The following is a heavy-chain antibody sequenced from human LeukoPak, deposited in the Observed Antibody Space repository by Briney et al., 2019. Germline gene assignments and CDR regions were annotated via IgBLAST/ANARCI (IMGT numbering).Heavy chain of an antibody. V-gene: IGHV1-46*01. CDR2: INPSGGST. Sequence: GASVKVSCKASGYTFGSYGISWVRQAPGQGLEWMGIINPSGGSTSYAQKFQGRVTMTRDTSTSTVYMELSSLRSEDTAVYYCARADLSGFDYWGQGTLVTVSS. J-gene: IGHJ4*02. CDR1: GYTFGSYG. CDR3: ARADLSGFDY. D-gene: IGHD3-16*01.